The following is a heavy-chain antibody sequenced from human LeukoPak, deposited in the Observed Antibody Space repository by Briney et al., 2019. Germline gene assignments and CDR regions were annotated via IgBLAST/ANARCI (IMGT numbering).Heavy chain of an antibody. D-gene: IGHD3-16*01. CDR3: ARVVRGSYSDY. CDR2: IYHSGST. Sequence: SETLSPTCTVSGYSISSGYYWGWIRQPPGKGLEWIGSIYHSGSTYYNPSLKSRVTISVDTSKNQFSLKLSSVTAADTAVYYCARVVRGSYSDYWGQGTLVTVSS. V-gene: IGHV4-38-2*02. CDR1: GYSISSGYY. J-gene: IGHJ4*02.